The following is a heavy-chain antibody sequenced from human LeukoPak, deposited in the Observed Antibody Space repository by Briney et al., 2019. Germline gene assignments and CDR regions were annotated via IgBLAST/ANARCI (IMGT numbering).Heavy chain of an antibody. CDR1: GGSISSSSYY. CDR3: AASVVRLWCFDY. V-gene: IGHV4-39*07. Sequence: SETLSLTCTVSGGSISSSSYYWGWIRQPPGKGLEGIGGIYYSGSTYYNPSLKSRVTISVDTSKNQFSLKLSSVTAADTAVYYCAASVVRLWCFDYWGQGTLVTVSS. D-gene: IGHD2-21*01. J-gene: IGHJ4*02. CDR2: IYYSGST.